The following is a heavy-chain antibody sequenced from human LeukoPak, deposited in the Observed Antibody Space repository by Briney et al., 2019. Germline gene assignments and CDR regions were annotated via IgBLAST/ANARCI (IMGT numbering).Heavy chain of an antibody. J-gene: IGHJ6*03. D-gene: IGHD3-3*01. CDR1: GYSISSDYY. CDR2: IYHSGST. Sequence: SETLSLTCTVSGYSISSDYYWGWIRQPPGKGLEWIGSIYHSGSTYYKPSLKSRVTISVDTSKNQFSLRLRSVTAADTAVYYCAKCWSGWALYYYYYMDVWGKGTTVTVSS. V-gene: IGHV4-38-2*02. CDR3: AKCWSGWALYYYYYMDV.